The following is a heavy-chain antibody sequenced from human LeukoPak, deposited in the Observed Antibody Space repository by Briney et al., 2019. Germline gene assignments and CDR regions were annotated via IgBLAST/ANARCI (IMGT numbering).Heavy chain of an antibody. CDR3: ARDKGYSYASVCDP. CDR1: GYTFTSYY. J-gene: IGHJ5*02. D-gene: IGHD5-18*01. Sequence: GASVKVSCKASGYTFTSYYLHWVRQAPGQGLEWMGIINPSGGATTYAQNFQGRVIMTRDTSTSTAYMELSRLRSDDTAVYYCARDKGYSYASVCDPWGQGTLDTVSS. V-gene: IGHV1-46*01. CDR2: INPSGGAT.